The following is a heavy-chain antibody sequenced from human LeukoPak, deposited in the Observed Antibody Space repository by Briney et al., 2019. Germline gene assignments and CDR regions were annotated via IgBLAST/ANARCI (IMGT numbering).Heavy chain of an antibody. CDR1: GGSISSDH. V-gene: IGHV4-59*08. D-gene: IGHD3-10*01. CDR3: ARKVVRGVICWFYA. Sequence: PSETLSLPCTVSGGSISSDHWSWIRQSPGKGLEWIGYIYYSGTTYYNPSLKSRVSTSVDTSKTQFSLNLSSVIAADTAVYYCARKVVRGVICWFYAWGQGTLVTVSS. CDR2: IYYSGTT. J-gene: IGHJ5*02.